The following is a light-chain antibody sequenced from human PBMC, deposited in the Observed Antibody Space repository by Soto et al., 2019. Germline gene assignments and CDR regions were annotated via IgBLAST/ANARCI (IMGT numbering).Light chain of an antibody. CDR3: QQRSNWPPIT. Sequence: EIVLTQSPATLSLSPGEIATLSFSASQSVKTFLVCYQQRPGQAPRLLIYDASHRAAGIPARFSGSGFGTDFTLTISSLEPEDAAVYYCQQRSNWPPITFGQGTRLEIK. J-gene: IGKJ5*01. CDR1: QSVKTF. CDR2: DAS. V-gene: IGKV3-11*01.